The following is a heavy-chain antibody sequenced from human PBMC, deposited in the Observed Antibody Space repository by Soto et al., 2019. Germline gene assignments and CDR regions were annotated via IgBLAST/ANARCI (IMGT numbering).Heavy chain of an antibody. D-gene: IGHD4-4*01. CDR1: GYTFTSYD. CDR3: ARPLYIDYSSSDDFYYYAMDV. J-gene: IGHJ6*02. V-gene: IGHV1-8*01. CDR2: MNPNSGNT. Sequence: QVQLVQSGAEVKKPGASVKVSCKASGYTFTSYDINWVRQATGQGLEWMGWMNPNSGNTGYPQKFQGRLTMTMNTSITTAYMELSSLRSEDTAVYYCARPLYIDYSSSDDFYYYAMDVWGQGTTVTVSS.